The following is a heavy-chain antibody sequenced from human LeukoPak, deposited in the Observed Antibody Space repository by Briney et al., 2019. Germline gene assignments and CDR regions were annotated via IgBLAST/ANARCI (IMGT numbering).Heavy chain of an antibody. CDR3: ARTHCSSTSCYPFFDY. D-gene: IGHD2-2*01. CDR1: GYTFTGYY. CDR2: INPNSGGT. Sequence: VASVKVSCKASGYTFTGYYMYCVRQAPGQGLEWMGWINPNSGGTNYAQKFQGRVTMTRDSSISKAYMELSRLRSDDTAVYYCARTHCSSTSCYPFFDYWGQGILVTVSS. V-gene: IGHV1-2*02. J-gene: IGHJ4*02.